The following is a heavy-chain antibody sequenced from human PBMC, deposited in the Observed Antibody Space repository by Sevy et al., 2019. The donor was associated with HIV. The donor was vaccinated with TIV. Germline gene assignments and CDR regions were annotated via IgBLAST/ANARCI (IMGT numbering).Heavy chain of an antibody. CDR2: IWYDGSNK. V-gene: IGHV3-33*01. Sequence: GGSLRLSCVASGFTFSIYGMHWVRQAPGKGLEWVAVIWYDGSNKYYADSVKGRFTISRDNSKNTLYLQMNSLRAEDTAVYYCARDKLPPVMVTMVRGALSYYFDYWGQGTLVTVSS. CDR1: GFTFSIYG. J-gene: IGHJ4*02. D-gene: IGHD3-10*01. CDR3: ARDKLPPVMVTMVRGALSYYFDY.